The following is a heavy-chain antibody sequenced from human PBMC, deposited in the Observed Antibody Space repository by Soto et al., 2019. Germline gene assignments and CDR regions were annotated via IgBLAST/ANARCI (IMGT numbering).Heavy chain of an antibody. CDR3: AGADNPYYFDY. CDR2: VYYTGST. D-gene: IGHD1-20*01. J-gene: IGHJ4*02. V-gene: IGHV4-59*08. Sequence: QVQLQESGPGLVKPSATLSLTCTVSGGSISSHYWSWIRQSPGKGLEWIGSVYYTGSTNYNPSLKSRITISIDASKKQFSLKLSSVTAADTAIYYCAGADNPYYFDYWGRGTLVTVSS. CDR1: GGSISSHY.